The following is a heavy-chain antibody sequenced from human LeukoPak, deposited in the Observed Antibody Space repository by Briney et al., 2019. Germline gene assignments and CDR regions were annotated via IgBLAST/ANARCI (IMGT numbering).Heavy chain of an antibody. D-gene: IGHD6-13*01. V-gene: IGHV4-4*07. CDR1: GGSISSYY. CDR2: IYTSGST. Sequence: NTSGTLSLTCTVSGGSISSYYWSWIRQPAGKGLEWIGRIYTSGSTNYNPSLKSRVTISVDTSKNQFSLKLSSVTAADTAVYYCAIGSSWYSVYYYYYYMDVWGKGTTVTVSS. J-gene: IGHJ6*03. CDR3: AIGSSWYSVYYYYYYMDV.